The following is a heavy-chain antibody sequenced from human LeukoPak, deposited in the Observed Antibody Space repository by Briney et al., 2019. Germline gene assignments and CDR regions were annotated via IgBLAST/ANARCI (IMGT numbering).Heavy chain of an antibody. CDR2: IRSKVYGGTT. V-gene: IGHV3-49*04. J-gene: IGHJ6*02. CDR3: SKSFGSGSPAYYYYGIDV. CDR1: GFTFGDYA. Sequence: PGGSLRLSCTGSGFTFGDYAVSWVRQAPGKGLEWVGLIRSKVYGGTTEYAASVKGRFTISRTDSGGLAYLQMNSLKTGDTAVYFCSKSFGSGSPAYYYYGIDVWGQGTSVTVS. D-gene: IGHD3-10*01.